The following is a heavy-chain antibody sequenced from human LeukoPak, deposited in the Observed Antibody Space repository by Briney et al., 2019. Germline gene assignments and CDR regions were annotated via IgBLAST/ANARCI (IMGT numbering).Heavy chain of an antibody. Sequence: PGGSLRLSCGASGFTFSNYAMSWVRQAPGKGLEWFSGISDSGSTAFYADSVKGRFTSSRDNPKSTLYLQMNSLRAEDTAVYYCAKDIQTWPRFPDYWGQGTLVTVSS. D-gene: IGHD5-12*01. CDR3: AKDIQTWPRFPDY. CDR1: GFTFSNYA. V-gene: IGHV3-23*01. J-gene: IGHJ4*02. CDR2: ISDSGSTA.